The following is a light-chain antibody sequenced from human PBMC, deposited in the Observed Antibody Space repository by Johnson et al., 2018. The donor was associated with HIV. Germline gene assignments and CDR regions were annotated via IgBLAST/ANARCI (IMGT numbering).Light chain of an antibody. CDR1: SSNIGNNY. CDR2: END. CDR3: GTWDRGRVGF. Sequence: QSVLTQPPSVSAAPGQKVTISCSGSSSNIGNNYVSWYQQLPGTAPKLLIYENDKRPSGIPDRFSGSKSGTSATLGITGLQTGDEADYYCGTWDRGRVGFFGTGTKVTVL. J-gene: IGLJ1*01. V-gene: IGLV1-51*02.